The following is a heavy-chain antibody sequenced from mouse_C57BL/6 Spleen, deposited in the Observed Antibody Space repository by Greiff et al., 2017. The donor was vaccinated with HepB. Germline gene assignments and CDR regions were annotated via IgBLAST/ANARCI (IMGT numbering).Heavy chain of an antibody. V-gene: IGHV1-50*01. J-gene: IGHJ2*01. D-gene: IGHD1-1*01. CDR3: ARGDYYGSSPLFDY. Sequence: QVQLQQPGAELVKPGASVKLSCKASGYTFTSYWMQWVKQRPGQGLEWIGEIDPSDSYTNYNQKFKGKATLTVDTSSSTAYMQLSSLTSEDSAVYYCARGDYYGSSPLFDYWGQGTTLTVSS. CDR1: GYTFTSYW. CDR2: IDPSDSYT.